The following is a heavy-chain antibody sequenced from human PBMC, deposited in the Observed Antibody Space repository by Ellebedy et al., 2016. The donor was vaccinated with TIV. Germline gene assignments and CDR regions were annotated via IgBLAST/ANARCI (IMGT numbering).Heavy chain of an antibody. CDR2: IYDSGST. CDR1: GGSISSYY. D-gene: IGHD2-2*01. V-gene: IGHV4-59*08. J-gene: IGHJ5*02. Sequence: MPSETLSLTCTVSGGSISSYYWSWIRQPPGKGLEWIGHIYDSGSTNYNSSLRSRVTISVDTSMNQFSLKLRPVTAADTAVYYCARSYCTSARCYAHNYFDPWGQGTLVTVSS. CDR3: ARSYCTSARCYAHNYFDP.